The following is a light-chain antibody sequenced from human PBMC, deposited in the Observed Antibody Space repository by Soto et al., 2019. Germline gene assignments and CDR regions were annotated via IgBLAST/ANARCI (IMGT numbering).Light chain of an antibody. CDR2: DAS. V-gene: IGKV3-11*01. Sequence: EIVLTQSPATLSLSPGDRATLTCRASQSVSSYLAWYQQKPGQAPMLLIYDASNRATSIPPRFSGSGSGTAFTPTISSPEPEDVSVYYYQQRRNWSPYTFGQGTKLEIK. CDR3: QQRRNWSPYT. J-gene: IGKJ2*01. CDR1: QSVSSY.